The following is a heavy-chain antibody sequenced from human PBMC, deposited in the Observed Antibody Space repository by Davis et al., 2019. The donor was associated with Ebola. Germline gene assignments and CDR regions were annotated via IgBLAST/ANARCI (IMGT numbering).Heavy chain of an antibody. CDR1: GFTFSGYW. J-gene: IGHJ6*02. CDR3: ARYLKTKYYPSYYGMHV. CDR2: IKSDWSSI. D-gene: IGHD2/OR15-2a*01. V-gene: IGHV3-74*01. Sequence: ESLKISCAASGFTFSGYWMHWVRQAAGKGLVWVSRIKSDWSSISYADSVKGRFTISRDNAKTTLYLQMNSLRVEDTAVYYCARYLKTKYYPSYYGMHVWGQGTTVTVSS.